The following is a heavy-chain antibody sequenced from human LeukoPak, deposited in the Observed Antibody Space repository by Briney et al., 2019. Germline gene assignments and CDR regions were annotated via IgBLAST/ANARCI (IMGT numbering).Heavy chain of an antibody. J-gene: IGHJ3*02. CDR3: AKDYRYCTSTSCYGDDAFDI. CDR1: GFTFSSYA. CDR2: ISGSGVST. V-gene: IGHV3-23*01. D-gene: IGHD2-2*01. Sequence: GGSLRLSCAASGFTFSSYAMSWVRQAPGKGLEWVSAISGSGVSTYYADSVKGRFTISRDNSKNTLYLQMSSLRAEDTAVYYCAKDYRYCTSTSCYGDDAFDIWGQGTMVTVSS.